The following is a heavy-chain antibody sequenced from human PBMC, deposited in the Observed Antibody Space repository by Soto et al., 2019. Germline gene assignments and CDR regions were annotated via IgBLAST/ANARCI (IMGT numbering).Heavy chain of an antibody. CDR2: TYYRSKWYN. Sequence: SQNLSLTCAISGDSVSSNSAAWNWIRQSPSRGLEWLGRTYYRSKWYNDYTITVQSRITINPDTSKNQFSLQLTSVTPEDTAVYYCARNWGLDYWGQGTPVTVSS. D-gene: IGHD7-27*01. J-gene: IGHJ4*02. V-gene: IGHV6-1*01. CDR3: ARNWGLDY. CDR1: GDSVSSNSAA.